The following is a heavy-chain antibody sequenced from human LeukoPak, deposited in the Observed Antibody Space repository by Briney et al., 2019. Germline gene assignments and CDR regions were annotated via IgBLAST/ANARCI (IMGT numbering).Heavy chain of an antibody. CDR2: ISGSGGST. D-gene: IGHD3-22*01. Sequence: PGGSLRLSCAASGFTFSSYAMSWVRQAPGKGLEWVSAISGSGGSTYYAGSVKGRFTISRDNSKNTLYLQMNSLRAEDTAVYYCAKGKYYDSSGYYAPIDYWGQGTLVTVSS. V-gene: IGHV3-23*01. CDR1: GFTFSSYA. J-gene: IGHJ4*02. CDR3: AKGKYYDSSGYYAPIDY.